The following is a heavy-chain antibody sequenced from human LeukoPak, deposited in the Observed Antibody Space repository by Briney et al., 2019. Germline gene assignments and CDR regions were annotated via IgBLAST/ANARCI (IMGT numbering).Heavy chain of an antibody. D-gene: IGHD6-13*01. CDR2: IKQDGSEK. Sequence: GGSLRLSCAASGFTFSSYWMSWVCQAPGKGLEWVANIKQDGSEKYYVDSVKGRFTIARDNAKNSLYLKMNSLRAEDTAVYYCARDSGSSSWYPSHDLDYWGQGTLVTVSS. CDR3: ARDSGSSSWYPSHDLDY. CDR1: GFTFSSYW. V-gene: IGHV3-7*01. J-gene: IGHJ4*02.